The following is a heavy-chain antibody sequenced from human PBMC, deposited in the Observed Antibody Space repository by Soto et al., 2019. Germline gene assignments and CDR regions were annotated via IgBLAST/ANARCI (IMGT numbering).Heavy chain of an antibody. J-gene: IGHJ6*02. CDR1: GFTFSSYA. CDR2: ISYDGSNK. CDR3: ARDYYRFNSGYRFSMDV. Sequence: GGSLRLSCAASGFTFSSYAMHWVRQAPGKGLEWVAVISYDGSNKYYADSVKGRFTISRDNSKNTLYLQMNSLRAEDTAVYYCARDYYRFNSGYRFSMDVWGQGTKVTVSS. D-gene: IGHD5-12*01. V-gene: IGHV3-30-3*01.